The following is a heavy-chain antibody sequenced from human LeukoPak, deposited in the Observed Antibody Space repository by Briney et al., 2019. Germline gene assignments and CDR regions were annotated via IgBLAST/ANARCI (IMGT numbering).Heavy chain of an antibody. CDR2: IYYSGST. Sequence: KPSETLSLTCTVSGGSISSSSYYWGWIRQPPGKGLEWIGSIYYSGSTYYNPSLKSRVTISVDTSKNQFSLKLSSVTAADTAVYYCARGPSITIFGVVILGPSFDYWGQGTLVTVSS. V-gene: IGHV4-39*07. J-gene: IGHJ4*02. D-gene: IGHD3-3*01. CDR3: ARGPSITIFGVVILGPSFDY. CDR1: GGSISSSSYY.